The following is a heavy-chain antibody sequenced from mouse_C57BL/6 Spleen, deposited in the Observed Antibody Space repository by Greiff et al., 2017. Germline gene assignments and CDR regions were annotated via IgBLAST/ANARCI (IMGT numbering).Heavy chain of an antibody. CDR2: INPSNGGT. D-gene: IGHD2-2*01. CDR3: ATGGYYGYGGAWFAY. J-gene: IGHJ3*01. CDR1: GYTFTSYW. V-gene: IGHV1-53*01. Sequence: QVQLQQPGTELVKPGASVKLSCKASGYTFTSYWMHWVKQRPGQGLEWIGNINPSNGGTNYNEKFKSKATLTVDKSSSTACRQLSSLTCEDSAVYYCATGGYYGYGGAWFAYWGQGTLVTVSA.